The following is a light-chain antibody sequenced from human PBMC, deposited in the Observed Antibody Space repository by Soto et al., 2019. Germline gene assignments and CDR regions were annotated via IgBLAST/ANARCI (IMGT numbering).Light chain of an antibody. J-gene: IGKJ5*01. CDR1: QTIIGY. V-gene: IGKV3-20*01. CDR3: QHYGSSPPVT. CDR2: GAS. Sequence: TQSPSSLSASIGDSVTITCRASQTIIGYLAWYQQRPGLAPRLLVYGASRRATGIPDRFRGSGSGTEFTLTISGLEPEDFAVYFCQHYGSSPPVTFGQGTRLEIK.